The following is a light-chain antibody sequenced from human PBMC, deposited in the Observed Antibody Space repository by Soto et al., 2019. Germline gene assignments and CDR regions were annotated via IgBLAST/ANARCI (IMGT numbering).Light chain of an antibody. CDR3: QQSFTSPLT. J-gene: IGKJ3*01. Sequence: DIQMTQSPSSLSESVGDKAPITCRASQRFSSYLNWYQQKPGKAPKLLIYAASSLQSGVPSRFSGSGSGTDFTLTISSLQPEDFATYYCQQSFTSPLTFGPGTKVDIK. CDR2: AAS. CDR1: QRFSSY. V-gene: IGKV1-39*01.